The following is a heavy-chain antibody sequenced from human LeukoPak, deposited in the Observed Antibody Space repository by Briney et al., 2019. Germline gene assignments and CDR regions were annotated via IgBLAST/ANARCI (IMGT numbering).Heavy chain of an antibody. D-gene: IGHD6-19*01. CDR2: IYYSGST. J-gene: IGHJ6*02. CDR1: GGSVSSSSYY. CDR3: ARDEGPYSSGGYYYYSMDV. V-gene: IGHV4-39*07. Sequence: PSETLSLTCTVSGGSVSSSSYYWGWIRQPPGKGLEWIGSIYYSGSTYYNPSLKSRVTISVDTSKNQFSLKLSSVTAADTAVYYCARDEGPYSSGGYYYYSMDVWGQGTTVTVSS.